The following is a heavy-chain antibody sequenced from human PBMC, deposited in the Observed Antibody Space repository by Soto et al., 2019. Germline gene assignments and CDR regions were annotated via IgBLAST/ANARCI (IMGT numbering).Heavy chain of an antibody. Sequence: GGSLRLSCAASGFTFTSYWMTWVRQAPGKGLEWVANIKQSGSDIYYVGSVKGRFTISRDNAKNSLYLQMNSLRAEDTAVYYCARADRHSSGWHPYDAFDIWGQGTMVTVSS. CDR2: IKQSGSDI. CDR3: ARADRHSSGWHPYDAFDI. CDR1: GFTFTSYW. D-gene: IGHD6-19*01. V-gene: IGHV3-7*03. J-gene: IGHJ3*02.